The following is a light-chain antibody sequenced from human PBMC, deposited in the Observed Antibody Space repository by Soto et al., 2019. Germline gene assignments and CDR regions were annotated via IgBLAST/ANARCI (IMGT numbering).Light chain of an antibody. Sequence: DIQMTQSPSSLSASVGDRVTITCRASQGIDKSLTWFQQKPGEAPESLIYVASTLQSGVPSKFSGSGSGTDFTLTINSLQPEDFATYYCQQYKSYPYTFGPGTKVEIK. J-gene: IGKJ3*01. V-gene: IGKV1-16*02. CDR3: QQYKSYPYT. CDR1: QGIDKS. CDR2: VAS.